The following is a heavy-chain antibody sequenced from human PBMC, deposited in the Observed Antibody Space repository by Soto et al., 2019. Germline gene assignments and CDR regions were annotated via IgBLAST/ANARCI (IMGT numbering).Heavy chain of an antibody. V-gene: IGHV1-46*01. Sequence: ASVKVSCKASGYTFINYYMHWVRQAPGQGPEWMGIINPSGGSTSYAQKFQGRVTMTSDSSTSTVYMELSSLRAEDTAVYFCGRGQYYYDSGSYWWFDPWGQGTLVTVSS. D-gene: IGHD3-10*01. CDR3: GRGQYYYDSGSYWWFDP. CDR1: GYTFINYY. CDR2: INPSGGST. J-gene: IGHJ5*02.